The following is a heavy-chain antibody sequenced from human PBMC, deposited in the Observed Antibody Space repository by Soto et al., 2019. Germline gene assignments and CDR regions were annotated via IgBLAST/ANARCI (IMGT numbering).Heavy chain of an antibody. CDR1: GGSISSYY. D-gene: IGHD6-19*01. CDR3: ARASPGIAVAGTRERPNWFDP. CDR2: IYYSGST. Sequence: SETLSLTCTVSGGSISSYYWSWIRQPPGKGLEWIGYIYYSGSTNYNPSLKSRVTISVDTSKNQSSLKLSSVTAADTAVYYCARASPGIAVAGTRERPNWFDPWGQGTLVTVSS. J-gene: IGHJ5*02. V-gene: IGHV4-59*01.